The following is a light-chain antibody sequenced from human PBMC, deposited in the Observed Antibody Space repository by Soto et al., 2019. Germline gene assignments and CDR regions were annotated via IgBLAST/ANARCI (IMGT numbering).Light chain of an antibody. CDR1: QSIRSW. CDR3: QHVNCYWWT. Sequence: DIQMTQSPSTLSASVGDRVTITCRASQSIRSWLALYKQKPVKAPNLLIYKTSSLEFGVPSRFSGSESGTEFTLTMTGVQPDDYAAYYCQHVNCYWWTFGQGTKVEIK. CDR2: KTS. V-gene: IGKV1-5*03. J-gene: IGKJ1*01.